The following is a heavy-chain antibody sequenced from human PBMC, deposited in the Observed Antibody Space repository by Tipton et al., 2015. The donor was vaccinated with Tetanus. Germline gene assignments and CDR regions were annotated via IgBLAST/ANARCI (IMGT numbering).Heavy chain of an antibody. Sequence: GSLRLSCAASGFSLGDYGMHWVRQAPGKGLEWVSGISVRGSHTYYADPVKGLFSISRDNSKNTVYLQMNSLRDEDTAVYYCAKDPASRGWFDPWGQGTLVSVSS. CDR3: AKDPASRGWFDP. J-gene: IGHJ5*02. CDR1: GFSLGDYG. V-gene: IGHV3-23*01. CDR2: ISVRGSHT.